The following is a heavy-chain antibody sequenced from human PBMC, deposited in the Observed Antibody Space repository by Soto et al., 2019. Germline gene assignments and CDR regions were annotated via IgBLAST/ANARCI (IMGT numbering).Heavy chain of an antibody. J-gene: IGHJ6*02. CDR2: ISGSGGST. Sequence: TGGSLRLSCAASGFTFSSYAMSWVRQAPGKGLEWVSAISGSGGSTYYADSVKGRFTISRDNSKNTLYLQMNSLRAEDTAVYYCAKGVDSYYYYGMDVWGQGTTVTVS. CDR3: AKGVDSYYYYGMDV. V-gene: IGHV3-23*01. D-gene: IGHD3-9*01. CDR1: GFTFSSYA.